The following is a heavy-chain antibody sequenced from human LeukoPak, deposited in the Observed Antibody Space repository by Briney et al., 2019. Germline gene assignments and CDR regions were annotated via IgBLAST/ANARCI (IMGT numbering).Heavy chain of an antibody. D-gene: IGHD1-26*01. V-gene: IGHV4-4*02. CDR2: VSLTGET. CDR1: GGSISSTNW. Sequence: SETLSLTCGVSGGSISSTNWWSWVRQPPGQGLEWIGEVSLTGETNYNPSLNGRVTMSLDGSRNQLSLTLTSVTAADTAIYYCSTESGAFCPFGYWGQGTLVIVPP. J-gene: IGHJ4*02. CDR3: STESGAFCPFGY.